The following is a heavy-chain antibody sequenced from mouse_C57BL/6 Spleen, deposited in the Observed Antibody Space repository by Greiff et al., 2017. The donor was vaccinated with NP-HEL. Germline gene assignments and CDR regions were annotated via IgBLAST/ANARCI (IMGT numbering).Heavy chain of an antibody. D-gene: IGHD1-1*02. J-gene: IGHJ2*01. Sequence: DVMLVESGEGLVKPGGSLKLSCAASGFTFSSYAMSWVRQTPEKRLEWVAYISSGGDYIYYADTVKGRFTISRDNARNTLYLQMSSLKSEDTAMYYCTRDPGGYYLDYWGQGTTLTVSS. CDR2: ISSGGDYI. V-gene: IGHV5-9-1*02. CDR3: TRDPGGYYLDY. CDR1: GFTFSSYA.